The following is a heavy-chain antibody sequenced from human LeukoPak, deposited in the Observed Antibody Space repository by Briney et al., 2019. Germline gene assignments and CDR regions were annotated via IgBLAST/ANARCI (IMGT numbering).Heavy chain of an antibody. J-gene: IGHJ4*02. Sequence: GGSLRLSCTPSGFTFSSHAMSWVRQAPGKGLEWVSGISGNGAGTYYGDSVKGRFTISRDNAKNSLYLQMNSLRAEDTAVYYCARAIMTTVTTFRDYWGQGTLVTVSS. CDR3: ARAIMTTVTTFRDY. D-gene: IGHD4-11*01. CDR2: ISGNGAGT. CDR1: GFTFSSHA. V-gene: IGHV3-23*01.